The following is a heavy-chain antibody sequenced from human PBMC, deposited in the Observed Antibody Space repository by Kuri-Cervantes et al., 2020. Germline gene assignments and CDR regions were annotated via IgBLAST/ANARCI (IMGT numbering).Heavy chain of an antibody. V-gene: IGHV4-39*01. CDR2: IYYSGAS. J-gene: IGHJ3*02. CDR3: ARHPAETYHLDSSGLQTTERSGLDI. CDR1: GGSIKTSSYY. Sequence: SETLSLTCTVSGGSIKTSSYYWGWIRQSPGKGLQWIGNIYYSGASYYNPSLKSRVTISVDTSKNQFFLRLSSATAADTAVYYCARHPAETYHLDSSGLQTTERSGLDIWGQGTVVTVSS. D-gene: IGHD3-22*01.